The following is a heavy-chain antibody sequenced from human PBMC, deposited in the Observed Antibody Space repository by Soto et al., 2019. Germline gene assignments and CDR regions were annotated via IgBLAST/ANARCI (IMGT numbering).Heavy chain of an antibody. CDR1: GGTFSSYT. J-gene: IGHJ2*01. CDR3: ARDRWKLGTTVVTPPHWYFVL. D-gene: IGHD4-17*01. V-gene: IGHV1-69*04. CDR2: IIPILGIA. Sequence: SVKVSCKASGGTFSSYTISWVRQAPGQGLEWMGRIIPILGIANYAQKFQGRVTITADKSTSTAYMELSSLRSEDTAVYYCARDRWKLGTTVVTPPHWYFVLSGRGTLVTVSS.